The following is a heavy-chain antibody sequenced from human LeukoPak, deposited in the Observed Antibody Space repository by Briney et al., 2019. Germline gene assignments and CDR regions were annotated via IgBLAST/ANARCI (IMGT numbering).Heavy chain of an antibody. CDR3: ATTPQGAAAGFDY. V-gene: IGHV1-69*04. CDR1: GGTFSSYA. J-gene: IGHJ4*02. D-gene: IGHD6-13*01. Sequence: GASVKVSCTASGGTFSSYAISWVRQAPGQVLEWMGRIIPILGIANYAQKFQGRVTITADKSTSTAYMELSSLRSEDTAVYYCATTPQGAAAGFDYWGQGTLVTVSS. CDR2: IIPILGIA.